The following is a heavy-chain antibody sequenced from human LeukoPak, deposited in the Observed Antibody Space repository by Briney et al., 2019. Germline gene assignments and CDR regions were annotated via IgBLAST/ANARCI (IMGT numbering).Heavy chain of an antibody. V-gene: IGHV3-48*04. CDR1: GFTFSSYS. CDR3: ARDHTVTTSYDY. D-gene: IGHD4-17*01. CDR2: ISSSSSTI. Sequence: GGSLRLSCAASGFTFSSYSMNWVRQAPGKGLEWVSYISSSSSTIYYADSVKGRFTISRDNAKNSLYLQMNSLRAEDTAVYYCARDHTVTTSYDYWGQGTWSLSPQ. J-gene: IGHJ4*02.